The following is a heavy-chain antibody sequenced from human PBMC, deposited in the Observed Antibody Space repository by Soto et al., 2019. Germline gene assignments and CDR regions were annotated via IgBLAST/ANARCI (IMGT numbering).Heavy chain of an antibody. Sequence: SETLSLTCTVSGGSISSYYWSWIRQPPGKGLEWIGYIYYSGSTNYNPSLKSRVTISVDTSKNQFSLKLSSVTAADTAVYYCARIYSSSWYYYYYVMDVWGQGTTVTVYS. CDR3: ARIYSSSWYYYYYVMDV. CDR1: GGSISSYY. J-gene: IGHJ6*02. D-gene: IGHD6-13*01. CDR2: IYYSGST. V-gene: IGHV4-59*01.